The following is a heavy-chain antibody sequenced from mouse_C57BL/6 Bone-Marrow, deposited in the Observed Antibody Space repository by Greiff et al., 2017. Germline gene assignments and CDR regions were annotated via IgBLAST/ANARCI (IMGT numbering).Heavy chain of an antibody. CDR2: IYPRSGNT. J-gene: IGHJ3*01. D-gene: IGHD2-3*01. CDR3: ARLGEYDGYDAWFAY. V-gene: IGHV1-81*01. CDR1: DYTFTSYG. Sequence: QVQLQQSGAELARPGASVKLSCKASDYTFTSYGISWVKQRTGQGLEWIGEIYPRSGNTYYNEKFKGKATLTADKSSSTAYMELRSLTSEDSAVYFCARLGEYDGYDAWFAYWGQGTLVTVSA.